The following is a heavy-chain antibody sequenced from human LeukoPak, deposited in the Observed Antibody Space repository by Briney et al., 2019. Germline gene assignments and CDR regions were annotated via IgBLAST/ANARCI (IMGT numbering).Heavy chain of an antibody. D-gene: IGHD3-22*01. V-gene: IGHV4-39*01. Sequence: PWETLSLTSTVSGGSTSSSSYYWGWIRQPPGKWLEWIGNIYYTGRTYYNPSLKSRVTISVDTSKNQFSLKLSSVSAADTAVYYCARLYYYDSSGPPLWGQGTLVTASS. CDR3: ARLYYYDSSGPPL. J-gene: IGHJ4*02. CDR1: GGSTSSSSYY. CDR2: IYYTGRT.